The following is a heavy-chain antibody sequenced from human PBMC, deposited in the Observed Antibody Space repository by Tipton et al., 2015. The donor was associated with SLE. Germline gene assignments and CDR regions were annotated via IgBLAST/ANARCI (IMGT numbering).Heavy chain of an antibody. CDR1: GFTFSDHY. CDR3: VRGRASYYDTNGYYDGLDS. D-gene: IGHD3-22*01. V-gene: IGHV3-72*01. CDR2: IREKANSYST. J-gene: IGHJ4*02. Sequence: SLRLSCAASGFTFSDHYMDWVRQAPGKGLEWISRIREKANSYSTEYAASVKGRFTVSRDDSNNSLYLQMNSLKSEDTAVYYCVRGRASYYDTNGYYDGLDSGGKGTRVTVSS.